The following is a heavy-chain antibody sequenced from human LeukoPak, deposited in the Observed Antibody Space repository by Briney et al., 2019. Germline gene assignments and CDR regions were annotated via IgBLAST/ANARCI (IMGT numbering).Heavy chain of an antibody. CDR1: GYTFTSYD. D-gene: IGHD3-3*01. J-gene: IGHJ4*02. CDR2: MNPNSGNT. V-gene: IGHV1-8*01. CDR3: ARGLEWLEHFDY. Sequence: RASVKVSCKASGYTFTSYDINWVRQATGQGLEWMGWMNPNSGNTGYAQKFQGRVTMTRDMSTSTVYMELSSLRSEDTAVYYCARGLEWLEHFDYWGQGTLVTVSS.